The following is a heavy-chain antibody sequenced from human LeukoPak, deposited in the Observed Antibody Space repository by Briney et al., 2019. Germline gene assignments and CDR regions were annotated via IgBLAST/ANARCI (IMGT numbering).Heavy chain of an antibody. CDR1: GGSFSGYY. Sequence: KASETLSLTCAVYGGSFSGYYWSWIRQPPGKGLEWIGEINYGGSTNYNPSLKSRVTISVDTSKNQFSLKLSSVTAADTAVYYCARGGGVTGYYFDYWGQGILVTVSS. D-gene: IGHD2-21*02. J-gene: IGHJ4*02. CDR3: ARGGGVTGYYFDY. V-gene: IGHV4-34*01. CDR2: INYGGST.